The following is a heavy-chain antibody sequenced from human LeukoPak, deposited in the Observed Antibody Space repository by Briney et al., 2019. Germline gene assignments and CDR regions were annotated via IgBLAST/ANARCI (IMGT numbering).Heavy chain of an antibody. Sequence: SETLSLTCTVSGGSISSSSYYWGWSRQPPGKGVEWIGSIYYSGSTYYNPSLKSRVTISVDTSKNQFSLKLSSVTAADTAVYYCARSRRVYSGFNWFDPWGQGTLVTVSS. J-gene: IGHJ5*02. CDR3: ARSRRVYSGFNWFDP. CDR2: IYYSGST. V-gene: IGHV4-39*01. CDR1: GGSISSSSYY. D-gene: IGHD5-12*01.